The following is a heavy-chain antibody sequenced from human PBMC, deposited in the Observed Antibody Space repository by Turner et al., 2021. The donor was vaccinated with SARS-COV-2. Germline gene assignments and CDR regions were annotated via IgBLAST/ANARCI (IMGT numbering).Heavy chain of an antibody. CDR3: ATLYQGIAAAFISWFDP. D-gene: IGHD6-13*01. J-gene: IGHJ5*02. CDR2: INPILGIA. Sequence: QVQLVQSGAEVTKPGSSVKVSCKASGGTFSNYAISWVRPAPGQGLEWKGRINPILGIANYAQKYQGRVTITADKSTSTAYMELSSLRSEDTAVYYCATLYQGIAAAFISWFDPWGQGTLVTVSS. V-gene: IGHV1-69*04. CDR1: GGTFSNYA.